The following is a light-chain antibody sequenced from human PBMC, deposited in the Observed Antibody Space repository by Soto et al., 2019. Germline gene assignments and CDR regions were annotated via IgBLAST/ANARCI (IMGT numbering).Light chain of an antibody. CDR2: DVN. CDR3: CSYAGNSYV. Sequence: QSALTQPPSVSGSPGQSVTISCTGTSSDVGGYHYVSWYQQHPGKAPEVMIYDVNQRPSGVPDRVTCSKSGNTASLTISGLQAEDEADYYCCSYAGNSYVFGAGTKLTVL. J-gene: IGLJ1*01. CDR1: SSDVGGYHY. V-gene: IGLV2-11*01.